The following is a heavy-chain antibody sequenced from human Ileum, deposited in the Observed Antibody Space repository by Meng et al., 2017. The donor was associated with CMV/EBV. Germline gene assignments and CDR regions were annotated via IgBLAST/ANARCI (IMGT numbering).Heavy chain of an antibody. CDR3: ARDPRLQRYRNYFDS. CDR1: AFTFSSYA. J-gene: IGHJ4*02. Sequence: SAFTFSSYAMHWVRQAPGQGLEWVGVVSSDGSNQYYTDSVKGRFTISRDNSKNALYLQMNSLRAEDTAVYYCARDPRLQRYRNYFDSWGQGTLVTVSS. CDR2: VSSDGSNQ. D-gene: IGHD6-25*01. V-gene: IGHV3-30-3*01.